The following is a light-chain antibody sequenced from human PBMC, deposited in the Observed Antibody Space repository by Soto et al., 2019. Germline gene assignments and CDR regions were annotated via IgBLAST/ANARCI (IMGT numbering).Light chain of an antibody. J-gene: IGKJ1*01. V-gene: IGKV3-15*01. CDR2: GAS. CDR3: QQYNNWPPWT. CDR1: QSVRSN. Sequence: EIVMTQSPATLSVSPGERATLSCRASQSVRSNLAWYQQKPGQAPRLLIYGASTRATGIPARFSGSGSGTEFTLSISSLQSEDFAVYYGQQYNNWPPWTFGQGTNVEIK.